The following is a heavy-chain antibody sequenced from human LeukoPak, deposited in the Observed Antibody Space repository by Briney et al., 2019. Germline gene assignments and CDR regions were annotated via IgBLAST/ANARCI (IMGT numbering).Heavy chain of an antibody. V-gene: IGHV3-30*02. CDR1: GFTFSSFG. CDR2: IRYDGNII. CDR3: ARERTYYYDSSGYSFPYFDY. D-gene: IGHD3-22*01. Sequence: GGSLRLSCAASGFTFSSFGMHWVRQAPGKGLEWVAFIRYDGNIIHYADSVKGRFTISRDNSKNTLYLQMNSLRAEDTAVYYCARERTYYYDSSGYSFPYFDYWGQGTLVTVSS. J-gene: IGHJ4*02.